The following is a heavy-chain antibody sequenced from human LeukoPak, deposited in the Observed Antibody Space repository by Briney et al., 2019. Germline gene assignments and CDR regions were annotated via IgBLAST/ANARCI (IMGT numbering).Heavy chain of an antibody. V-gene: IGHV3-30*18. D-gene: IGHD3-22*01. CDR3: AKEYYDKSAYLANLDV. CDR1: GFTFSSYG. Sequence: PGRSLRLSCAASGFTFSSYGMHWVRQAPGKGLEWVAVISYDGSNKYYADSVKGRFTISRDNSKNTLYLQMNSLRAEDTAVYYCAKEYYDKSAYLANLDVWGTGTTVTVSS. CDR2: ISYDGSNK. J-gene: IGHJ6*04.